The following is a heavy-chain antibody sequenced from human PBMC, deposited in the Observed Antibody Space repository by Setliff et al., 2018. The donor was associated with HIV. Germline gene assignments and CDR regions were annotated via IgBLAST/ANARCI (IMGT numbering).Heavy chain of an antibody. J-gene: IGHJ4*02. Sequence: PSETLSLTCAVYGGSFSGYYWSWIRQPPGKGLEWIGEVTHSGRTNYNPSPESRVTTSVDTSTKQFSLRLTSVTAADTAVYYCARGVRDNSGWSSYYFDYWGQGTLVTVSS. D-gene: IGHD6-19*01. CDR2: VTHSGRT. V-gene: IGHV4-34*01. CDR1: GGSFSGYY. CDR3: ARGVRDNSGWSSYYFDY.